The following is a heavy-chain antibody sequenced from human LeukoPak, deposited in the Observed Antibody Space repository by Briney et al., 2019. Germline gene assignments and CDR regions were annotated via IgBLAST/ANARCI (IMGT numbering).Heavy chain of an antibody. CDR3: ARYLSESYSSSDDAFDM. CDR1: GFTFSSYI. CDR2: ISSRSGYI. D-gene: IGHD6-13*01. V-gene: IGHV3-21*01. Sequence: GGSLRLSCAASGFTFSSYILNCVRQAPGKGLEWVSSISSRSGYIYYADSVKGRFTISRDNAKNSLYLQMNSLRAEDTAVYYCARYLSESYSSSDDAFDMWGQGTMVTVSS. J-gene: IGHJ3*02.